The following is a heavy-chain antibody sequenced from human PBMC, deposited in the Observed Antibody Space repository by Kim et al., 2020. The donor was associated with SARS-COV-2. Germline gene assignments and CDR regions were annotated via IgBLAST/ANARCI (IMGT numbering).Heavy chain of an antibody. J-gene: IGHJ5*02. CDR1: GFTFSSYE. CDR2: ISSSGSTI. Sequence: GGSLRLSCAASGFTFSSYEMNWVRQAPGKGLEWVSYISSSGSTIYYADSVKGRFTISRDNAKNSLYLQMNSLRAEDTAVYYCASLPPEDSSPKLIDNWFDPWGQGTLVTVSS. V-gene: IGHV3-48*03. CDR3: ASLPPEDSSPKLIDNWFDP. D-gene: IGHD2-15*01.